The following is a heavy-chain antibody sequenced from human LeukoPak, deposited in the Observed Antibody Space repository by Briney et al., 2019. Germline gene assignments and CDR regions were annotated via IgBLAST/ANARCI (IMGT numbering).Heavy chain of an antibody. CDR2: ISYDGSNK. Sequence: SGGSLRLSCAASGFTFSSYAMHGVRQAPGKGLEWVAVISYDGSNKYYADSVKGRFTISRDNAKNSLYLQMNSLRAEDTAVYYCASGVLTLYCYYGMDVWGQGTTVTVSS. D-gene: IGHD3-9*01. CDR1: GFTFSSYA. V-gene: IGHV3-30-3*01. CDR3: ASGVLTLYCYYGMDV. J-gene: IGHJ6*02.